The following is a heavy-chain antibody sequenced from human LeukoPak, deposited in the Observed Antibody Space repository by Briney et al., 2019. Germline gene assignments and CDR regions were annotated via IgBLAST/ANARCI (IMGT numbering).Heavy chain of an antibody. CDR3: ARGICSSTSCYTPGAFDI. J-gene: IGHJ3*02. CDR2: IHTSGST. CDR1: GGSISNSY. D-gene: IGHD2-2*02. V-gene: IGHV4-4*07. Sequence: PSETLSLTCTVSGGSISNSYWSWIRQPTGKGLEWIGRIHTSGSTNYNPSLKSRVTMSVDTSKNQFSLKLSSVTAADTAVYYCARGICSSTSCYTPGAFDIWGQGTMVTVSS.